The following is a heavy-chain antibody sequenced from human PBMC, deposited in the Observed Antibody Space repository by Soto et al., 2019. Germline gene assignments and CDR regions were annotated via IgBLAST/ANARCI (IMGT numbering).Heavy chain of an antibody. D-gene: IGHD4-17*01. J-gene: IGHJ4*02. V-gene: IGHV3-48*04. CDR2: INSGSTNI. CDR1: GFTFTSFG. Sequence: EVQLVESGGGLVQPGESLKLSCVASGFTFTSFGMTWVRQAPGRGLEWVSHINSGSTNILYADSVKGRVTISRDNSKNALYLEMNSLRADDTAVYYCGRDEDGDYEFDYWGQGTLVTVSS. CDR3: GRDEDGDYEFDY.